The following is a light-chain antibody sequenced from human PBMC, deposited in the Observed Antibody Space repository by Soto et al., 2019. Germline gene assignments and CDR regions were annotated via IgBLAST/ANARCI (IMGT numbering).Light chain of an antibody. CDR3: QQDGSSPLT. J-gene: IGKJ4*01. CDR1: QSVSSSY. V-gene: IGKV3-20*01. CDR2: RAS. Sequence: EIVLTQSPGTLYLSPGERATLSCRASQSVSSSYLAWYQQKPGQAPKVLIYRASSRATGIPDRFSGSGSGTDFTLTISRLGPEDFAVYYCQQDGSSPLTFGGGTKVEIK.